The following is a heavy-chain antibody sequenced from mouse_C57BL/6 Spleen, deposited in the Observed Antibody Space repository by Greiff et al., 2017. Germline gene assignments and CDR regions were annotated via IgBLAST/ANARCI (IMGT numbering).Heavy chain of an antibody. Sequence: QVQLKESGPELLKPGASVKISCTASGYSFTSYYIHWVKQRPGQGLEWIGWIYPGSGNTKYNEKFKGKATLTADTSSSTAYMQLSSLTSEDSAVYYCARSGVTTVVAKDWYFDVWGTGTTVTVSS. CDR2: IYPGSGNT. J-gene: IGHJ1*03. CDR1: GYSFTSYY. CDR3: ARSGVTTVVAKDWYFDV. D-gene: IGHD1-1*01. V-gene: IGHV1-66*01.